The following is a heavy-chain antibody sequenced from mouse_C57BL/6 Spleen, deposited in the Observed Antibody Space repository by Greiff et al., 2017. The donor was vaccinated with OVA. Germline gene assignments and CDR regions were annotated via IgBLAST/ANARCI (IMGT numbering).Heavy chain of an antibody. CDR1: GYTFTSYG. J-gene: IGHJ2*01. Sequence: QVQLQQSGAELARPGASVKLSCKASGYTFTSYGLSWVKPRTGQGLEWIGEIYPRSGTTYYNEKFKGKATLTADKSSRTAYMELRSLTSEDSAVYFGASSDSNYGYYFDYWGQGTTLTVSS. D-gene: IGHD2-5*01. CDR3: ASSDSNYGYYFDY. V-gene: IGHV1-81*01. CDR2: IYPRSGTT.